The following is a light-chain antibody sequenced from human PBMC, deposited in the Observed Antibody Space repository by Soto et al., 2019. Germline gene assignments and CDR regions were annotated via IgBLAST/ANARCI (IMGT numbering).Light chain of an antibody. CDR1: SGHSNYA. V-gene: IGLV4-69*01. CDR2: VNSGGSH. J-gene: IGLJ7*01. CDR3: QTWGTGSGSVV. Sequence: QLVLTQSPSASASLGASVKLTCTLSSGHSNYAIAWHQQQPEKGPRYLMKVNSGGSHIKGDGIPDRFSGSSSGAKRYLFISSRQSEEEADYYCQTWGTGSGSVVFGGGTQLTVL.